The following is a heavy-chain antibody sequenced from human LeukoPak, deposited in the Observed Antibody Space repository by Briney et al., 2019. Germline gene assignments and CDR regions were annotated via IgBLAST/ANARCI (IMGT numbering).Heavy chain of an antibody. V-gene: IGHV4-39*07. Sequence: SETLSLTCTVSGGSISSSSYYWGWIRQPPGKGLEWIGSIYYSGSTYYNPSLKSRVTISVDTSKNQFSLKLSSVTAADTAVYYCARGGIAAAGTLNYWGQGTLVTVSS. CDR1: GGSISSSSYY. D-gene: IGHD6-13*01. CDR3: ARGGIAAAGTLNY. CDR2: IYYSGST. J-gene: IGHJ4*02.